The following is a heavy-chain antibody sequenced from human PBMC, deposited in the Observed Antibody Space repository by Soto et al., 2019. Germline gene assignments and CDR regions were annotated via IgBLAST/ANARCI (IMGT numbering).Heavy chain of an antibody. CDR3: ARGFLHTAFDP. V-gene: IGHV4-31*03. CDR2: IYYSGST. J-gene: IGHJ5*02. D-gene: IGHD5-18*01. Sequence: SETLSLTCTVFGGSISSGGYYWSWIRQHPGKGLEWIRYIYYSGSTYYNPSLKSRVTISVDTSKNQFSLKLSSVTAADTAAYYCARGFLHTAFDPWGQGTLVTVSS. CDR1: GGSISSGGYY.